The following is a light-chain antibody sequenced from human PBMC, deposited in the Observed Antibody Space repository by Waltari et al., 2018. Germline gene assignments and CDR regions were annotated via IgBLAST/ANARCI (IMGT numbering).Light chain of an antibody. Sequence: QLVLTQSPSASASLGASVKLTCTLSSGHSSNIIAWLQQRPERGPRYLMKVNSDGSHYKGDDIPDRFSGSSSGAERYLTISSLQSEDEADYYCETGGHGTWVFGGGTTLTVL. J-gene: IGLJ3*02. CDR1: SGHSSNI. V-gene: IGLV4-69*01. CDR2: VNSDGSH. CDR3: ETGGHGTWV.